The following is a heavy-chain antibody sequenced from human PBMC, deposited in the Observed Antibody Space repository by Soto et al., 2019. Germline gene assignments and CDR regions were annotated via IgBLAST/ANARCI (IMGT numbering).Heavy chain of an antibody. CDR3: ASGRTEGHYFDS. CDR2: IYSGGST. Sequence: QPGGSLRLSCAASGFSGSSKYMSWVRQAPGKGLECVSVIYSGGSTHYADSVKGRFTISRDNSKNALYLQMNSLRAEDTAVYYCASGRTEGHYFDSWGQGTLVTVSS. CDR1: GFSGSSKY. V-gene: IGHV3-53*01. J-gene: IGHJ4*02.